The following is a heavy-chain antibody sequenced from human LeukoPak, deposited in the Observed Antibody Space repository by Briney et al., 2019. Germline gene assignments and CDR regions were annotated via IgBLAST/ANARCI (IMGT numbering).Heavy chain of an antibody. J-gene: IGHJ4*02. Sequence: PGGSLRLSCAASGFTFSSHWMTWVRQAPGKGPEWVANIIQDGSETYYVDSVKGRFTVSRDNAKNSLFLQMTSLRAEDTAVYYCARHTFYRYDYWGQGALVTVSS. CDR1: GFTFSSHW. D-gene: IGHD3-16*01. CDR2: IIQDGSET. CDR3: ARHTFYRYDY. V-gene: IGHV3-7*04.